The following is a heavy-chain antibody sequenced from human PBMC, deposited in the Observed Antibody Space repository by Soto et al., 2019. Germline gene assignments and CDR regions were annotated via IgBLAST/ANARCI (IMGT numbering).Heavy chain of an antibody. V-gene: IGHV6-1*01. CDR2: TYYRSKWYN. J-gene: IGHJ6*02. CDR1: GDSVSSNSAA. D-gene: IGHD3-10*01. Sequence: SQTLSLTCAISGDSVSSNSAACNWIRQSPSRGLEWLGRTYYRSKWYNDYAVSVKSRITINPDTSKNQFSLQLNSVTPEDTAVYYCARDRPGARKTYYYYYGMDVWGQGTTVTVSS. CDR3: ARDRPGARKTYYYYYGMDV.